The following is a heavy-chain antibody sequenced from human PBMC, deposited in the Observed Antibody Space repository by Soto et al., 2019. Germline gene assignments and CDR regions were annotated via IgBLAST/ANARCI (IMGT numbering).Heavy chain of an antibody. CDR1: GYSFTNYW. Sequence: PGESLKISWKGSGYSFTNYWIGWVRQMPGKGLEWMGIIYPGDSDMKYSPSFQGQVTISADKSISTAYLQWSSLEASDTAMYYCARHPPYCSSNRCYYFDYWGQGTLVTVSS. D-gene: IGHD2-2*01. V-gene: IGHV5-51*01. J-gene: IGHJ4*02. CDR2: IYPGDSDM. CDR3: ARHPPYCSSNRCYYFDY.